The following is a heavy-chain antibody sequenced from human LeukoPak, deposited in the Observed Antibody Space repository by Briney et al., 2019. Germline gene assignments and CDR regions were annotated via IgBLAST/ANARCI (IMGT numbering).Heavy chain of an antibody. CDR3: ARGGISDYDILTGPNWFDP. CDR1: GGTFSSYA. CDR2: IIPIFGTA. J-gene: IGHJ5*02. D-gene: IGHD3-9*01. Sequence: ASVKVSCKASGGTFSSYAISWVRQAPGQGLEWMGGIIPIFGTANYAQKFQGRVTITADESTSTAYMELSSLRSEDTAVYYGARGGISDYDILTGPNWFDPWGQGTLVTVSS. V-gene: IGHV1-69*13.